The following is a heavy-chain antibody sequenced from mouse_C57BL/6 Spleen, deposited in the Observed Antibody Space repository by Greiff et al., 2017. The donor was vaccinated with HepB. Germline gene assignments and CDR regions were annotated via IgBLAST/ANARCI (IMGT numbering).Heavy chain of an antibody. CDR3: YTGGLRPAWFAY. Sequence: EVQLQQSGAELVRPGASVKLSCTASGFNIKDDYMHWVKQRPEQGLEWIGWIDPENGDTEYASKFQGKATITADTSSNTAYLQLSSLTSEDTAVYYCYTGGLRPAWFAYWGQGTLVTVSA. V-gene: IGHV14-4*01. CDR1: GFNIKDDY. J-gene: IGHJ3*01. CDR2: IDPENGDT. D-gene: IGHD2-4*01.